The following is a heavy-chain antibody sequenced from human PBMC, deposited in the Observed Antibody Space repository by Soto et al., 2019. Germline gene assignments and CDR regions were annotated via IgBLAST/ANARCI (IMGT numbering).Heavy chain of an antibody. V-gene: IGHV3-64D*06. CDR1: GFTFSSYA. Sequence: PGGSLRLSCSASGFTFSSYAMHWVRQAPGKGLEYVSAISSNGGSTYYADSVKGRFTISRDNSKNTLYLQMSSLRAEDTAVYYCVKGESQQLGNHNWFDPWGQGTLVTVYS. J-gene: IGHJ5*02. D-gene: IGHD6-6*01. CDR3: VKGESQQLGNHNWFDP. CDR2: ISSNGGST.